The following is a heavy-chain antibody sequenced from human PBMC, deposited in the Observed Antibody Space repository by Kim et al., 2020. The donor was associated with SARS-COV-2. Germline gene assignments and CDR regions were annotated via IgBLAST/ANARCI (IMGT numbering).Heavy chain of an antibody. CDR3: AKRRPTADAYDF. CDR2: INTHAGNP. V-gene: IGHV7-4-1*02. CDR1: GYRFTSYS. J-gene: IGHJ3*01. Sequence: ASVKVSCKASGYRFTSYSINWVRQAPGQRPEWMGWINTHAGNPTYAQGFTGRFVFSLDTSISTAYLQINSLKPEDTALYYCAKRRPTADAYDFWGQGTMV.